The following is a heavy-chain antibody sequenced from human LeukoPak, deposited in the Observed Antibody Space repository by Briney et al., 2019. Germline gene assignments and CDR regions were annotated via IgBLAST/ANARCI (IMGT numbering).Heavy chain of an antibody. J-gene: IGHJ6*03. CDR1: GFTFSSYS. V-gene: IGHV3-48*01. CDR2: ISSSSSTI. CDR3: ARDKPVTRARYYYYMDV. D-gene: IGHD4-17*01. Sequence: PGGSLRLSCAASGFTFSSYSMNWVRQAPGKGLEWVSYISSSSSTIYYADSVKGRFTISRDNAKNSLYLQMNSLRAEDTAVYYCARDKPVTRARYYYYMDVWGKGTTVTVSS.